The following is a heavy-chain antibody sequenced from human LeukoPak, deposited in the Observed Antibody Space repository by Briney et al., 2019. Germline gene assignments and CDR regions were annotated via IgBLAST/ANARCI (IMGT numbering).Heavy chain of an antibody. V-gene: IGHV4-34*01. D-gene: IGHD3-10*01. J-gene: IGHJ6*03. CDR2: INHSGST. CDR1: GGSFSGYY. CDR3: ARVFDSGSQAYFYYMDV. Sequence: SETLSLTCAVYGGSFSGYYWSRIRQPPGKGLEWIGEINHSGSTNYNPSLKSRVTISVDTSKNQFSLKLSSVTAADKAVYYCARVFDSGSQAYFYYMDVWGKGTTVTISS.